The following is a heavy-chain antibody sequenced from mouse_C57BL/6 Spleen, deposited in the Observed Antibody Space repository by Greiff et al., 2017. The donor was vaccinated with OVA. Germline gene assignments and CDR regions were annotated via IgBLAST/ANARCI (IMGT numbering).Heavy chain of an antibody. Sequence: EVQLKESGPELVKPGASVKISCKASGYSFTDYNMNWVKQSNGKSLEWIGVINPNYGTTSYNQKFKGKATLTVDQSSSTAYMQLNSLTSEDSAVYYCAREGVYYDSYAMDYWGQGTSVTVSS. CDR2: INPNYGTT. CDR3: AREGVYYDSYAMDY. D-gene: IGHD2-1*01. V-gene: IGHV1-39*01. J-gene: IGHJ4*01. CDR1: GYSFTDYN.